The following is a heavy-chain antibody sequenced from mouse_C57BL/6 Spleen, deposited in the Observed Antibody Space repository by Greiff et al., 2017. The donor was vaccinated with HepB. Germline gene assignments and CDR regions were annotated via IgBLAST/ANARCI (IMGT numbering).Heavy chain of an antibody. D-gene: IGHD1-1*01. V-gene: IGHV1-55*01. CDR2: IYPGSGST. CDR3: ARPPFITTVVATDYFDY. J-gene: IGHJ2*01. Sequence: VQLQQPGAELVKPGASVKMSCKASGYTFTSYWITWVKQRPGQGLEWIGDIYPGSGSTNYNEKFKSKATLTVDTSSSTAYMQLSSLTSEDSAVYYCARPPFITTVVATDYFDYWGQGTTLTVSS. CDR1: GYTFTSYW.